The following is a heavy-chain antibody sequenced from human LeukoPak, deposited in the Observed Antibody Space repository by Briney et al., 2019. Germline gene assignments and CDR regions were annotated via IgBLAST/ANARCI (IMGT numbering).Heavy chain of an antibody. CDR1: GGSISSSSYY. CDR3: ARDRVGDYDQIGAFDI. CDR2: IYYSGST. V-gene: IGHV4-39*07. J-gene: IGHJ3*02. D-gene: IGHD4-17*01. Sequence: ASETLSLTCTVSGGSISSSSYYWGWIRQPPGKGLEWIGSIYYSGSTYYNPSLKSRVTISVDTSKNQFSLKLSSVTAADTAVYYCARDRVGDYDQIGAFDIWGQGTMVTVSS.